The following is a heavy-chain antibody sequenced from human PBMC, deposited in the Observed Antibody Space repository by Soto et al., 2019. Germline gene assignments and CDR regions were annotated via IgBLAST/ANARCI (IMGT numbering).Heavy chain of an antibody. CDR1: GGTFSSYA. J-gene: IGHJ6*02. Sequence: GASVKVSCKASGGTFSSYAISWVRQAPGQGLEWMGGIIPIFGTANYAQKFQGRVTITADESTSTAYMELSSLRSEDTAVYYCASFPPIGDCSGGSCYAAMDYYYYYGMDVWGQGTTVTVSS. D-gene: IGHD2-15*01. V-gene: IGHV1-69*13. CDR2: IIPIFGTA. CDR3: ASFPPIGDCSGGSCYAAMDYYYYYGMDV.